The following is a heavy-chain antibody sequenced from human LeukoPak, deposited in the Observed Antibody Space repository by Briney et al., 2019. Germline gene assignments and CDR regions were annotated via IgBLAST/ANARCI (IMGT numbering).Heavy chain of an antibody. CDR1: GASINSYY. V-gene: IGHV4-59*01. Sequence: PSETLSLXCTVSGASINSYYWSWIRQPPGKGLEWIGYMYYNGNANYNPSLKSRVTISLDTSENQFSLKLSSMNAADTAVYYCAGNSYINYIDYWGQGTLVTVSS. D-gene: IGHD1-1*01. CDR2: MYYNGNA. J-gene: IGHJ4*02. CDR3: AGNSYINYIDY.